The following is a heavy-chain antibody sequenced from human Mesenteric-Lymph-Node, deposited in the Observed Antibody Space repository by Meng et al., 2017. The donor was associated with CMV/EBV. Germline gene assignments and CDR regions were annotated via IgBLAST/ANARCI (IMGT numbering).Heavy chain of an antibody. V-gene: IGHV3-74*01. D-gene: IGHD6-13*01. CDR1: GFTFSSYW. J-gene: IGHJ6*02. Sequence: GGSLRLSCAASGFTFSSYWMHWVRQAPGKGLVWVSRINSDGSSTSYADSVKGRFTISRDNAKNTLYLQMNSLRAEDTAVYYCAKNAGYSSSSSDYYYYYGMDVWGQGTTVTVSS. CDR2: INSDGSST. CDR3: AKNAGYSSSSSDYYYYYGMDV.